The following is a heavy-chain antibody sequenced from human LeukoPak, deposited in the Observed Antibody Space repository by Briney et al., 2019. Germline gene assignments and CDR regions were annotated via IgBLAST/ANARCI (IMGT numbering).Heavy chain of an antibody. CDR1: GFTVSSNY. J-gene: IGHJ5*02. V-gene: IGHV3-69-1*01. CDR3: ANSSSSRGVVNWFDP. CDR2: ISSSNI. Sequence: GGSLRLSCAASGFTVSSNYMSWVRQAPGKGLEWVSSISSSNIYYADSVKGRFSISRDNARNSLYLQMNSLRAEDTAVYYCANSSSSRGVVNWFDPWGQGTLVTVSS. D-gene: IGHD6-6*01.